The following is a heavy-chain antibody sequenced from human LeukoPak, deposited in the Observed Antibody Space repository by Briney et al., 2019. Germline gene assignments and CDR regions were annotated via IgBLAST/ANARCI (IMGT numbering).Heavy chain of an antibody. Sequence: ASVKVSCKVSGHTLTELSMHWVRQAPGRGLEWMGGFDPDDGKTIYAQKFQGRVTMTEDTSTDTAYMELSSLRSEDTAMYYCTTGLGGSYYVQNYWGQGPLVTVSS. CDR3: TTGLGGSYYVQNY. V-gene: IGHV1-24*01. CDR2: FDPDDGKT. CDR1: GHTLTELS. D-gene: IGHD1-26*01. J-gene: IGHJ4*02.